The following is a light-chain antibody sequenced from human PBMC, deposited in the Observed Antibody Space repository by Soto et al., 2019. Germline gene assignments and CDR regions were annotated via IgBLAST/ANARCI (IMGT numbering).Light chain of an antibody. V-gene: IGKV3-11*01. CDR1: QTISSY. CDR2: DTS. CDR3: QQRSNWPIT. J-gene: IGKJ5*01. Sequence: IVLTQSPATLSLSPWERGTLSCRASQTISSYLAWYQQKPGQAPRLLIYDTSNRATGIPPRFSGSGSGTDFTLTISSLEPEDFAVYYCQQRSNWPITFGQGTRLEIK.